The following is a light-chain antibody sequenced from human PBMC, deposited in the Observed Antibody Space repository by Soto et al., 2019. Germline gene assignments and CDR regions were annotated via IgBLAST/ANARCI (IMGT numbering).Light chain of an antibody. V-gene: IGLV2-14*03. CDR3: SSYSSNSTWV. Sequence: QSALTQPASVSGSPGQSITMSCTGTSRDIGGYNYVSWYQQHPGKAPKLMIYDVSNRPSGVSNRFSGSKSGNTASLTISWLQAEDEADYSCSSYSSNSTWVFGGGTKLTVL. CDR2: DVS. J-gene: IGLJ3*02. CDR1: SRDIGGYNY.